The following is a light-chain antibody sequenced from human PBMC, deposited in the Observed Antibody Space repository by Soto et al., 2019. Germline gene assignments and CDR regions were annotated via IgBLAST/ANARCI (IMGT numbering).Light chain of an antibody. CDR2: AAS. CDR3: QQSYSRPWT. V-gene: IGKV1-39*01. J-gene: IGKJ1*01. Sequence: DIPMTTSPSSLSASVGDRVTITCRASQSISSSLNWYQQKPGKAPKLLIYAASSLQSGVPSRFSGSGSGTDFTLTISSLQPEDFATYYCQQSYSRPWTFGQGTKVEIK. CDR1: QSISSS.